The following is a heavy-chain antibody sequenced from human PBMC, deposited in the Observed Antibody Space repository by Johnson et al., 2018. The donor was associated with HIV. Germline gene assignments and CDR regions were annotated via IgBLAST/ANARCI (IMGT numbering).Heavy chain of an antibody. CDR2: ISYDGSNK. D-gene: IGHD3-16*01. V-gene: IGHV3-30-3*01. J-gene: IGHJ3*02. CDR1: GFTFSSYA. CDR3: AKVMTASRVNSFGGVSDASDI. Sequence: QVQLVESGGGVVQPGRSLRPSCAASGFTFSSYALHWVRQAPGKGLQWVAVISYDGSNKYYADSVKGRFTISRDNSKNTLHLQMNSLRAADTAVYYCAKVMTASRVNSFGGVSDASDIWGQGTMVTVS.